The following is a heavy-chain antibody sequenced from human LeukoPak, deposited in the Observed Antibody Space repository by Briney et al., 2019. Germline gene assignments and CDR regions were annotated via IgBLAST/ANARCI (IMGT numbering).Heavy chain of an antibody. V-gene: IGHV4-34*01. CDR1: GGSFSGYY. J-gene: IGHJ4*02. CDR3: ARVRGVIISIFDY. Sequence: SETLSLTCAVYGGSFSGYYWSWIRQPPGKGLEWIGEINHSGSTNYNPSLKSRVTISVDTSEDQFSLKLSSVTAADTAVYYCARVRGVIISIFDYWGQGTLVTVSS. D-gene: IGHD3-10*01. CDR2: INHSGST.